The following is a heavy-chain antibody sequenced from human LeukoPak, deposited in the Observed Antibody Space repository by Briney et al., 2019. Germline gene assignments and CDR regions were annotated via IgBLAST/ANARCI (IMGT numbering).Heavy chain of an antibody. Sequence: GGSLRLSCAASGFTFSSYAMSWVRQAPGKGLEWVSVIFNSGTSTYYADSVKGRFTISRDNSKNTLHLQMSSLRAEDTAVYYCAKDMYGDFGGVDYWGQGTLVTVSS. D-gene: IGHD4-17*01. J-gene: IGHJ4*02. CDR1: GFTFSSYA. V-gene: IGHV3-23*01. CDR2: IFNSGTST. CDR3: AKDMYGDFGGVDY.